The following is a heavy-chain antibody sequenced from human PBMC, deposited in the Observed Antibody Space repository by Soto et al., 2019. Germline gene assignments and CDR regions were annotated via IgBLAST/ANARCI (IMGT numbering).Heavy chain of an antibody. CDR1: GYSISSGYY. D-gene: IGHD3-22*01. V-gene: IGHV4-38-2*01. J-gene: IGHJ3*02. Sequence: SETLSLTCAVSGYSISSGYYWGWIRQPPGKGLDWIGSIYHSGSTYYNPSLKSRVTISVDTSKNQFSLKLSSVTAADTAVYYCAGSRTPQYYYDSSGTPGAFDIWGQGTMVTVS. CDR2: IYHSGST. CDR3: AGSRTPQYYYDSSGTPGAFDI.